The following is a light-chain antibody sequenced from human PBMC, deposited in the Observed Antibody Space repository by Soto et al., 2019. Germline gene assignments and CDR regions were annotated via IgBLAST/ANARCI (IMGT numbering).Light chain of an antibody. Sequence: DIQMTQSPSTLSGSVGDRVTITCLASQTISSWLAWYQQKPGKAPKLLIYKASTRESGVPSRFSGSGSGTEFTLTISSLQPDDFATYYCQHYNSYSEAFGQGTKVDIK. J-gene: IGKJ1*01. CDR1: QTISSW. CDR3: QHYNSYSEA. CDR2: KAS. V-gene: IGKV1-5*03.